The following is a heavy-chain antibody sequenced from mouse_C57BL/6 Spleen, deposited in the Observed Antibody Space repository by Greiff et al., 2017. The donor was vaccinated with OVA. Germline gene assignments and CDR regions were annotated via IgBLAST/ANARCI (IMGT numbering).Heavy chain of an antibody. CDR3: ARAHYYGSRLYYFDY. CDR2: ISYDGSN. D-gene: IGHD1-1*01. J-gene: IGHJ2*01. V-gene: IGHV3-6*01. CDR1: GYSITSGYY. Sequence: DVKLQESGPGLVKPSQSLSLTCSVTGYSITSGYYWNWIRQFPGNKLEWMGYISYDGSNNYNPSLKNRISITRDTSKNQFFLKLNSVTTEDTATYYCARAHYYGSRLYYFDYWGQGTTLTVSS.